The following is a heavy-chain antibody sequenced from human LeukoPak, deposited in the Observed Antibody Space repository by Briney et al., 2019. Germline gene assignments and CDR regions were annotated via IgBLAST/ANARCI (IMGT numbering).Heavy chain of an antibody. CDR3: AKDDGWVQYAN. CDR1: GFTFSDYY. CDR2: ISSSGSTI. Sequence: GGSLRLSCAASGFTFSDYYMSWIRQAPGKGLEWVSYISSSGSTIYYADSVKGRFTISRDNAKNSLYLQMSSLRAEDTAVYYCAKDDGWVQYANWGQGTLVTVSS. V-gene: IGHV3-11*01. D-gene: IGHD5-24*01. J-gene: IGHJ4*02.